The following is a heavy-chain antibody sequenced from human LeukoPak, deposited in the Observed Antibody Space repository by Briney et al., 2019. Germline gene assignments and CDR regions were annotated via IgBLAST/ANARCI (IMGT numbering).Heavy chain of an antibody. V-gene: IGHV3-30*04. J-gene: IGHJ6*03. CDR2: ISYDETNK. CDR3: ARDQKTSYYYYYMDV. Sequence: SGGSLRLSCAASGFTFTNYAMHWVRQAPGKGLEWVAVISYDETNKYYEDSVKGRFTISRDNSKNTLYLQMNSLRAEDTAGYYCARDQKTSYYYYYMDVWGKGTTVTVS. CDR1: GFTFTNYA.